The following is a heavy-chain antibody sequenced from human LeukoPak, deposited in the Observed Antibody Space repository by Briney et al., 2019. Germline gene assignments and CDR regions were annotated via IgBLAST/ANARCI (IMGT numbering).Heavy chain of an antibody. J-gene: IGHJ4*02. D-gene: IGHD6-19*01. V-gene: IGHV4-59*05. CDR1: GGSISSYY. Sequence: SETLSLTCTVSGGSISSYYWSWIRQPPGKGLEWIGSIYYSGSTYYNASLKSRGTISVDTSKNQFSLKLNSVTAADTAVYFCARQVVAVPGTGYFDYWGQGTLVTVSS. CDR3: ARQVVAVPGTGYFDY. CDR2: IYYSGST.